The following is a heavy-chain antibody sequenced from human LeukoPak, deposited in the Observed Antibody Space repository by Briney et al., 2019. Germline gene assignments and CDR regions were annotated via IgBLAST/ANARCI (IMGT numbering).Heavy chain of an antibody. CDR3: AKDPSSGSYYNIESPYFDY. Sequence: GGSLRLSCAASGFTFSSYAMSWVRQAPGKGLEWGSAISGSGGSTYYADSVKGRFTISRDNSKNTLYLQMNSLRAEDTAVYYCAKDPSSGSYYNIESPYFDYWGQGTLVTVSS. V-gene: IGHV3-23*01. J-gene: IGHJ4*02. D-gene: IGHD3-10*01. CDR1: GFTFSSYA. CDR2: ISGSGGST.